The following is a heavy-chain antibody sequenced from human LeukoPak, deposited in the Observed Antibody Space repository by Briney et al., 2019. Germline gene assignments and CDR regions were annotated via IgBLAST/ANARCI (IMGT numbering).Heavy chain of an antibody. J-gene: IGHJ6*02. CDR2: ISSSSSTI. D-gene: IGHD1-26*01. Sequence: GGSLRLSCAASGFTFSSYSMNWVRQAPGKGLEWVSYISSSSSTIYYADSVKGRFTISRDNAKNSLYLQMNSLRDEDTAVYYCARVRLGLVGATLGYYYYYGMDVWGQGTTVTVSS. V-gene: IGHV3-48*02. CDR3: ARVRLGLVGATLGYYYYYGMDV. CDR1: GFTFSSYS.